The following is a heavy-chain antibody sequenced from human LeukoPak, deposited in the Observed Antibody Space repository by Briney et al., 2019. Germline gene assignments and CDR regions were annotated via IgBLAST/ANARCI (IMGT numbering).Heavy chain of an antibody. Sequence: GGSLRLSCAASGFTFSGYGMHWVRQAPGKGLEWVASIWYEGRTKYYIDSVKGRFTISRDNSRNTLNLQMNSLRAEDTAMYYCAREGIYLKSSLEYWGQGIPVTVSS. V-gene: IGHV3-33*01. CDR2: IWYEGRTK. CDR1: GFTFSGYG. D-gene: IGHD5-12*01. CDR3: AREGIYLKSSLEY. J-gene: IGHJ4*02.